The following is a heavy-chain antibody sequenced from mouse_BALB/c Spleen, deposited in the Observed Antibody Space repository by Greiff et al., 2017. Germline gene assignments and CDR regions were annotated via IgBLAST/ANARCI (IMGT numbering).Heavy chain of an antibody. Sequence: EVKLMESGGGLVKPGGSLKLSCAASGFTFSSYAMSWVRQTPEKRLEWVASISSGGSTYYPDSVKGRFTISRDNARNILYLQMSSLRSEDTAMYYCARDAGNYGFAYWGQGTLVTVSA. CDR3: ARDAGNYGFAY. CDR1: GFTFSSYA. D-gene: IGHD2-1*01. CDR2: ISSGGST. J-gene: IGHJ3*01. V-gene: IGHV5-6-5*01.